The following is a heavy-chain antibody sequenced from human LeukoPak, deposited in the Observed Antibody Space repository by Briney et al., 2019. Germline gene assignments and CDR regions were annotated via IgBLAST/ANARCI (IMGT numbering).Heavy chain of an antibody. CDR1: GYTLTELS. D-gene: IGHD1-26*01. CDR2: FDPKDGET. CDR3: ATAAGGVWELLSH. J-gene: IGHJ4*02. V-gene: IGHV1-24*01. Sequence: GASVKVSCKVSGYTLTELSMHWVRQAPGKGLEWMGGFDPKDGETIYAQKFQGRVTMTEDTSTDTAYMELSSLRSEDAAVYYCATAAGGVWELLSHWGQGTLVTVSS.